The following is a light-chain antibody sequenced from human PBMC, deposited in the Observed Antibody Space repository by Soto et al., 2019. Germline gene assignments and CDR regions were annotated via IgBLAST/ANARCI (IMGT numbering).Light chain of an antibody. CDR3: QQYNNWPQT. CDR2: GAS. CDR1: QSVSNN. V-gene: IGKV3-15*01. J-gene: IGKJ1*01. Sequence: EIVMTQSPATLSVSPGERATLSCTASQSVSNNLAWYQQKPGQAPRLLIYGASTRATGIPARFSGSGSGTEFTLTISSLQSEDFAVYYCQQYNNWPQTFGQGTKVDIK.